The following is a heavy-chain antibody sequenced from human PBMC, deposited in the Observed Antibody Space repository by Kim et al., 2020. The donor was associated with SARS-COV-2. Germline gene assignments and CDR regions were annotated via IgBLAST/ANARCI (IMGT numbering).Heavy chain of an antibody. CDR1: GFTFSSYA. CDR3: ARVKGVHGSGTYSHNDA. D-gene: IGHD3-10*01. V-gene: IGHV3-30-3*01. J-gene: IGHJ3*01. CDR2: ISYDGSNQ. Sequence: GGSLRLSCAASGFTFSSYAMHWVRQAPGRGLEWAAVISYDGSNQYYADSVKGRFTISRDSSKNTLYLQMNSLTAEETAVYYCARVKGVHGSGTYSHNDA.